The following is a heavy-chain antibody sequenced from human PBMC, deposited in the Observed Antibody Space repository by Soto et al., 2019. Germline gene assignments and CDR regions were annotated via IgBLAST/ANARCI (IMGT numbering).Heavy chain of an antibody. Sequence: PGGSLRLSCAASGFTVSSNYMSWVRQAGGKGLEWVSVTDSGGSTYHADSVKGRFTISRDNSKNTLYLEMNSLRADDTAIYYCAKGSSSSRPYYFDYWGQGTLVTVS. J-gene: IGHJ4*02. CDR3: AKGSSSSRPYYFDY. D-gene: IGHD6-6*01. V-gene: IGHV3-53*01. CDR2: TDSGGST. CDR1: GFTVSSNY.